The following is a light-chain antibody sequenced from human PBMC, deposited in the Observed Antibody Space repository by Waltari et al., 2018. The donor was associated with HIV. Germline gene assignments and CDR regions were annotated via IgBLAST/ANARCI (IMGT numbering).Light chain of an antibody. CDR3: QQYYSIPRT. J-gene: IGKJ4*01. Sequence: DIVMTQSPDSLAVSLGERATINCKSSQSVLYSSNNKNYLGWYQKKPGQPPKLLIYWAATRESGVPDRFSGSGSGTDFTLTISSLQAEDVAVYYCQQYYSIPRTFGGGTKVEIK. CDR1: QSVLYSSNNKNY. V-gene: IGKV4-1*01. CDR2: WAA.